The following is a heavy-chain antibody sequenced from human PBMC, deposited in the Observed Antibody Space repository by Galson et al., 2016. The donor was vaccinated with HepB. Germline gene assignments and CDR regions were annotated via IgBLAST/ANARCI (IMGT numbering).Heavy chain of an antibody. Sequence: SLRLSCAASGFTFSNYGMHWVRQAPGKGLEWVALIWNDGGNRYYADSVKGRFTISRDNSKNTLYLQMNSLRAEDTAVYYCARVREQQLLDAFDIWGQGTMVTVSS. D-gene: IGHD6-13*01. J-gene: IGHJ3*02. CDR2: IWNDGGNR. CDR1: GFTFSNYG. V-gene: IGHV3-33*01. CDR3: ARVREQQLLDAFDI.